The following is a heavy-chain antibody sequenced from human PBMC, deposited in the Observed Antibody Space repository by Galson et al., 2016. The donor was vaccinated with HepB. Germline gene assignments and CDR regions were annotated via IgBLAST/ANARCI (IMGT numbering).Heavy chain of an antibody. V-gene: IGHV4-59*01. J-gene: IGHJ4*02. CDR3: ARVWGSMLYYFDF. Sequence: SETLSLTCTVSGASISSYYWTWIRQPPGKGLEWIGYIDYIGGTDYNPSLKSRVTISEDTSKNQFSLKLSSVTAAETAVYYCARVWGSMLYYFDFWGQGTLVTVYS. CDR1: GASISSYY. CDR2: IDYIGGT. D-gene: IGHD3-16*01.